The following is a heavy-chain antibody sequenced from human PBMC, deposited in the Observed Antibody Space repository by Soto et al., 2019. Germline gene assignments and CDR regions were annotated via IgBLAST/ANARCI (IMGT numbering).Heavy chain of an antibody. V-gene: IGHV1-69*01. CDR3: ARPYQDIVVVPAAIPPIYYYYGMDV. D-gene: IGHD2-2*02. CDR2: IIPIFGTA. J-gene: IGHJ6*02. CDR1: GGTFSSYA. Sequence: QVQLVQSGAEVKKPGSSVKVSCKASGGTFSSYAISWVRQAPGQGLEWMGGIIPIFGTANYAQKFQGRFTITADESTSTAYMELSSLRSEDTAVYYCARPYQDIVVVPAAIPPIYYYYGMDVWGQGTTVTVSS.